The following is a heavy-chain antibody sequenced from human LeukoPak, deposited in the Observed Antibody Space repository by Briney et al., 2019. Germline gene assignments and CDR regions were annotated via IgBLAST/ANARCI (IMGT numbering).Heavy chain of an antibody. CDR1: GGSIRSYY. CDR2: IYYSGST. J-gene: IGHJ4*02. Sequence: NPSETLSLTCTVSGGSIRSYYWSWIRQPPGKGLEWIGYIYYSGSTNYNPSLKSRVTISVDTSKNQFSLKLSSVNAADTAVYYCARVRGQLWSGSYADYWGQGTLVTVSS. D-gene: IGHD3-3*01. V-gene: IGHV4-59*01. CDR3: ARVRGQLWSGSYADY.